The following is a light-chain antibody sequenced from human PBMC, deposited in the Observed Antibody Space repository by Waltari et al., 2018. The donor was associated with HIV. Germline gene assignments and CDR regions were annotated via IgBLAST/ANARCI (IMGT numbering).Light chain of an antibody. CDR2: ENN. CDR1: ISNIGVNY. Sequence: QSVLTQPPSVSAAPGQKVTISCSGSISNIGVNYLSWFQQLPGTAPKLLIDENNIRPSGIPDRFSGSKSGTSATLGITGLQTGDEADYYCGTWDSSLSAWVFGGGTKLTVL. CDR3: GTWDSSLSAWV. V-gene: IGLV1-51*02. J-gene: IGLJ3*02.